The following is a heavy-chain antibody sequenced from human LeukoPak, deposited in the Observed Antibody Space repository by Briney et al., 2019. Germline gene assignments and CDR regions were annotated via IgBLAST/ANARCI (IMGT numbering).Heavy chain of an antibody. Sequence: LRLSCAASGFTFSSYAMSWVRQAPGKGLEWIGYIYHSGSTYYNPSLKSRVTISVDRSKNQFSLKLSSVTAADTAVYYCARGLGGPGSYMFRGAFDIWGQGTMVTVSS. CDR3: ARGLGGPGSYMFRGAFDI. CDR2: IYHSGST. V-gene: IGHV4-30-2*01. D-gene: IGHD3-10*01. J-gene: IGHJ3*02. CDR1: GFTFSSYA.